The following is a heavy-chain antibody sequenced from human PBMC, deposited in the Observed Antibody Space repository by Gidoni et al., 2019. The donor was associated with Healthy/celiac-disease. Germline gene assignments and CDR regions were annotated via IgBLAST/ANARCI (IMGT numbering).Heavy chain of an antibody. V-gene: IGHV1-58*01. CDR2: TVVGSGNT. Sequence: QLLQSGPEVKKPGTSVQVSCKASGFPFTSSTVQWVRQDRGQRLEWIGWTVVGSGNTNYAQKFQERVTITRDMSKSTAYMELSSLRSEDTAVYYCAADSSGDHQHDAFDIWGQGTMVTVSS. D-gene: IGHD3-22*01. J-gene: IGHJ3*02. CDR1: GFPFTSST. CDR3: AADSSGDHQHDAFDI.